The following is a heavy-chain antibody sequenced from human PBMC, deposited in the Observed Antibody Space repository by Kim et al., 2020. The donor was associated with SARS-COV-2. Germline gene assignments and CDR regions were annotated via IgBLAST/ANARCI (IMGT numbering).Heavy chain of an antibody. CDR2: INSDGSST. CDR3: AKVGQLGADYWSAQLYSFDY. J-gene: IGHJ4*02. D-gene: IGHD5-18*01. V-gene: IGHV3-74*01. Sequence: GGSLRHSCAASGFTFSRSWMHWVRQAPGKGLVWVSRINSDGSSTSYADSVKGRFTISRDNSKNTLYLQMNRLRAEDTAVYYCAKVGQLGADYWSAQLYSFDYWGQGTLVTVSS. CDR1: GFTFSRSW.